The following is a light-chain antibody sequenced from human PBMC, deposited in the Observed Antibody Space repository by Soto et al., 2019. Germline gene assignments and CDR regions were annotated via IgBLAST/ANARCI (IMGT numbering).Light chain of an antibody. CDR1: QSVGRN. CDR3: QEYSKWPLFT. Sequence: EIVVKQSPGILSVSPGDRATLSCRASQSVGRNLAWYQQKPGQAPTLLIYAASTRATGLPARFSGSGSGTYFTLPFSSLQSEDFAVYYWQEYSKWPLFTFGPGTRVDIK. CDR2: AAS. J-gene: IGKJ3*01. V-gene: IGKV3-15*01.